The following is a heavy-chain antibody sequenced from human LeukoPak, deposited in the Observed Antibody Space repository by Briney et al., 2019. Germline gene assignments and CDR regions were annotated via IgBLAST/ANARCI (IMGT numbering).Heavy chain of an antibody. J-gene: IGHJ5*02. D-gene: IGHD3-22*01. CDR3: ARDSGGYYYDSSAYDWFDP. CDR1: GGSINDYY. CDR2: IYYSGST. Sequence: SETLSLTCSVTGGSINDYYWSWIRQPPGKGLEWIGYIYYSGSTNYNPSLKSRVTISLDTSKNQFSLNLSTVTAADTAVYFCARDSGGYYYDSSAYDWFDPWGQGTLVIVSS. V-gene: IGHV4-59*12.